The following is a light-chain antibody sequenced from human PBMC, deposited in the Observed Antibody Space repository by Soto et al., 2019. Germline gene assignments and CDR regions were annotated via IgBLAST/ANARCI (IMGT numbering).Light chain of an antibody. CDR3: QQSYTTPWT. J-gene: IGKJ1*01. Sequence: DIQMTQSPSSLSASVGDRFTITCRASQSISYYLNWYQQKPGRAPRLLTYTTSSLQSGVPSKFSGSASGTDFTLTISSLQPEDFATYYCQQSYTTPWTFGQGTKVDIK. CDR2: TTS. CDR1: QSISYY. V-gene: IGKV1-39*01.